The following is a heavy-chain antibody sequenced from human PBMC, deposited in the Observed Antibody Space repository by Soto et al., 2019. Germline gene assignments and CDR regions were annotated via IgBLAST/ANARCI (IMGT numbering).Heavy chain of an antibody. J-gene: IGHJ4*02. CDR3: ARWVEVSLDYFDS. Sequence: SETLSLTCTVAGGYIISYYWSWIRQPPGKGLEWIGYIYYSGSTNYNPSLKSRVAISVDTSKNQFSLYLNSVTAADTAVYYCARWVEVSLDYFDSWGQGTPVTVSS. D-gene: IGHD2-15*01. V-gene: IGHV4-59*12. CDR2: IYYSGST. CDR1: GGYIISYY.